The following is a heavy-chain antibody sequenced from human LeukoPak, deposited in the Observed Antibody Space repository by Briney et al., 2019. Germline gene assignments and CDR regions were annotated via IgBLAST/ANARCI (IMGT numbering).Heavy chain of an antibody. CDR2: INPNSGGT. Sequence: ASVKVSCKASGDTFTSYYMHWVRQAPGQGLEWMGWINPNSGGTNYAQKFQGRVTMTRDTSISTAYMELSRLRSDDTAVYYCARGGIVVVPADLFDYWGQGTLVTVSS. J-gene: IGHJ4*02. D-gene: IGHD2-2*01. CDR3: ARGGIVVVPADLFDY. V-gene: IGHV1-2*02. CDR1: GDTFTSYY.